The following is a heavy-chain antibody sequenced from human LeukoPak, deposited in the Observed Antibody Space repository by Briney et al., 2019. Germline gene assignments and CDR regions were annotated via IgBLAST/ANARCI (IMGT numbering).Heavy chain of an antibody. V-gene: IGHV4-59*01. CDR3: ASTSVTTGPFDY. CDR2: IYYSGST. J-gene: IGHJ4*02. D-gene: IGHD4-17*01. CDR1: GGSISSYY. Sequence: PSETLSLTCTVSGGSISSYYWSWIRQPPGKGLEGIGYIYYSGSTNYNPSLKSRVTISVDTSKNQFSLKLSSVTAADTAVYYCASTSVTTGPFDYWGQGTLVTVSS.